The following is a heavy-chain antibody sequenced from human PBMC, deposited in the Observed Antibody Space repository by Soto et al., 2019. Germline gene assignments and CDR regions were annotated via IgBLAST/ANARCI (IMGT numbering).Heavy chain of an antibody. CDR3: ARGVGGTVTDY. J-gene: IGHJ4*02. V-gene: IGHV4-39*07. CDR1: GGSISSSSYY. Sequence: SETLSLTCTVSGGSISSSSYYWGWIRQPPGKGLEWIGSIYYSGSTYYNPSLKSRVTISVDTSKNQFSLKLSSVTAADTAVYYCARGVGGTVTDYWGQGTLVTVSS. CDR2: IYYSGST. D-gene: IGHD4-17*01.